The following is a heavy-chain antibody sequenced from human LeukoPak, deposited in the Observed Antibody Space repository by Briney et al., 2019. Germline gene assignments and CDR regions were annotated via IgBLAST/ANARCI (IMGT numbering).Heavy chain of an antibody. CDR2: IRQDGNEK. CDR3: ARDPCVLPYMDG. J-gene: IGHJ6*03. CDR1: GFTFSSHW. V-gene: IGHV3-7*01. Sequence: GGSLGLFCSASGFTFSSHWMSWVRQAPGEGPEWVDNIRQDGNEKYYVVSVKGRLTISRDNAKSSLYLQMNSLRGEDTALYYCARDPCVLPYMDGWGKGTTVAVSS.